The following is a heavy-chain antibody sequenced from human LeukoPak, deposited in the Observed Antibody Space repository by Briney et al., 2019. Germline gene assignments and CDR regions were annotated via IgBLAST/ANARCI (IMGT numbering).Heavy chain of an antibody. CDR1: GFTFSSYC. CDR3: ASRIHYYYDISGYSDWFDP. J-gene: IGHJ5*02. CDR2: IKQDGGEK. V-gene: IGHV3-7*01. D-gene: IGHD3-22*01. Sequence: PGGSLRLSCAASGFTFSSYCMSWVRQAPGKGLEWVANIKQDGGEKCYVDHVKRRFTSSRDNAKNSLYLQMNSLRAEDTAMYYCASRIHYYYDISGYSDWFDPWGEGTLVTVSS.